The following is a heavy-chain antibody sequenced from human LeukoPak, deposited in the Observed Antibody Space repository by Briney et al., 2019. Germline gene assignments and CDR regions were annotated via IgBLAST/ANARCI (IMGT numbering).Heavy chain of an antibody. CDR3: ARDQVPRQPMDV. D-gene: IGHD6-13*01. Sequence: SETLSLTCTVSGGYLSSYFWSWIRLSPGKGLEWIGYIYSSGSTNYNPSLRSRVTISVDTSKRQFSLKVNSVTAADTAVYYCARDQVPRQPMDVWGQGTTVTVSS. CDR2: IYSSGST. V-gene: IGHV4-59*01. J-gene: IGHJ6*02. CDR1: GGYLSSYF.